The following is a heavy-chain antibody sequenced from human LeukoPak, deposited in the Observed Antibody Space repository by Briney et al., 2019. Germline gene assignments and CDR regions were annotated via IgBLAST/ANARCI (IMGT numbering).Heavy chain of an antibody. J-gene: IGHJ6*03. CDR3: ARDGLLDYYYYYMDV. Sequence: SVKVSCKASGYTFTGYYMHWVRQAPGQGLEWMGGIIPIFGTANYAQKFQGRVTITADESTSTAYMELSSLRSEDTAVYYCARDGLLDYYYYYMDVWGKGTTVTVSS. V-gene: IGHV1-69*13. CDR2: IIPIFGTA. CDR1: GYTFTGYY.